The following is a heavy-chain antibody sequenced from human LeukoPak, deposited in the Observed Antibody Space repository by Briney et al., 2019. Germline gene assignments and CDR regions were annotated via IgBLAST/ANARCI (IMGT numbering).Heavy chain of an antibody. D-gene: IGHD3-22*01. Sequence: GGSLRLSCAASGFTFSSYGMHWVRQAPGKGLGWVAVISYDGSNKYYADSVKGRFTISRDNSKNTLYLQMNSLRAEDTAVYYCAIYYYDSSGYYAEYFQHWGQGTLVTVSS. V-gene: IGHV3-30*03. CDR3: AIYYYDSSGYYAEYFQH. J-gene: IGHJ1*01. CDR1: GFTFSSYG. CDR2: ISYDGSNK.